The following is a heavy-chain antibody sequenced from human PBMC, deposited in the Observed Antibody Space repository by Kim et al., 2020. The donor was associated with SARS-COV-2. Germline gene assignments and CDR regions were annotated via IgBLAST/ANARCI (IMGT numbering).Heavy chain of an antibody. V-gene: IGHV1-46*01. CDR3: ARGRIVIESTASSFDY. D-gene: IGHD2-2*01. CDR2: INPTGGST. Sequence: ASVKVSCKASGYTFTNYYMHWVRQAPGQGLEWMTIINPTGGSTSYAEKFQGRVTMTRDTSTSTVYMELSSLRSDDTAMYYCARGRIVIESTASSFDYWGQGTLVTVSS. CDR1: GYTFTNYY. J-gene: IGHJ4*02.